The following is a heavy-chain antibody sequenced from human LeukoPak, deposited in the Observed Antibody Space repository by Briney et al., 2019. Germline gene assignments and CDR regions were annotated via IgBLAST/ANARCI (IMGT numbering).Heavy chain of an antibody. CDR2: IKQDGSDK. D-gene: IGHD3-9*01. Sequence: GGSLRLSCAASGFTFNSYWMSWVRQAPGKGLEWVANIKQDGSDKYYVDSVKGRFTISRDNAKNSLYLQMNSLRAEDTAVHYCARVEDYDILTGFDYWGQGTLVTVSS. CDR1: GFTFNSYW. V-gene: IGHV3-7*01. J-gene: IGHJ4*02. CDR3: ARVEDYDILTGFDY.